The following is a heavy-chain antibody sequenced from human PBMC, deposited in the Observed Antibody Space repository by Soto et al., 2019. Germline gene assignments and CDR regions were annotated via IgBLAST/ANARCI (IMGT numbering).Heavy chain of an antibody. CDR2: IYYDGST. CDR3: AREIRYCSSINPGGCMDV. CDR1: GGSTNTYY. J-gene: IGHJ6*03. D-gene: IGHD2-2*01. Sequence: SETLSLTCIVSGGSTNTYYWSWIRQPPGRGLEWIGYIYYDGSTKYNPSLKSRVTISLNTSKKQFSLQLTSVTAADTAAYYCAREIRYCSSINPGGCMDVWGKGTTVTVSS. V-gene: IGHV4-59*01.